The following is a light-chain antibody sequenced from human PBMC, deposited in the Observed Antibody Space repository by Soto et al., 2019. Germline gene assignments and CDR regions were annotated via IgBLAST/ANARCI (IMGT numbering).Light chain of an antibody. CDR2: SAS. V-gene: IGKV3-20*01. Sequence: EIVLTQSPGTLSLSPGERATLSCRASQSVSSNFLAWYQKKPGQAPRLLIYSASNRATGIPDRFSGSGSGTDFTLTINRLEPEDFAVYYCQHYGSSSLFIFGPGTKVDIK. CDR3: QHYGSSSLFI. CDR1: QSVSSNF. J-gene: IGKJ3*01.